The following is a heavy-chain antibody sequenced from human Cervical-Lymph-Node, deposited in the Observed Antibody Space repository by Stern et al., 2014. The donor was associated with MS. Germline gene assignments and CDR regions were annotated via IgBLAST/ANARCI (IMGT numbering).Heavy chain of an antibody. CDR3: GRDLSGRYDH. D-gene: IGHD6-25*01. CDR1: GVTFDRYW. Sequence: EVQLLESGGGLVQPGGSLRLSCADSGVTFDRYWMHWVRQVPGKGLGWVSRIDEDGSFTSYADFAKGRFTISRDNAKNTLYLQMNSLRADDTAIYYCGRDLSGRYDHWGQGTLVTVSS. CDR2: IDEDGSFT. J-gene: IGHJ5*02. V-gene: IGHV3-74*03.